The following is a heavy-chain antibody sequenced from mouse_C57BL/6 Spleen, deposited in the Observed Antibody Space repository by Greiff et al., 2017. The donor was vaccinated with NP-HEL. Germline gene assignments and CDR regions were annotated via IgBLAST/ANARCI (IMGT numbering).Heavy chain of an antibody. CDR3: ARGGAYDYGTSY. D-gene: IGHD2-4*01. CDR1: GYTFTDYY. CDR2: INPNNGGT. J-gene: IGHJ2*01. V-gene: IGHV1-26*01. Sequence: EVQLQQSGPELVKPGASVKISCKASGYTFTDYYINWVKQSHGKSLEWIGDINPNNGGTSYNQKFKGKATLTVDKSSSTAYMELRSLTSEDSAVYYCARGGAYDYGTSYWGQGTTLTVSS.